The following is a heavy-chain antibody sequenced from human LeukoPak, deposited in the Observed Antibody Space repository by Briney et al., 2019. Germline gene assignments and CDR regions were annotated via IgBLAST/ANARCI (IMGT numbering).Heavy chain of an antibody. J-gene: IGHJ4*02. V-gene: IGHV1-24*01. CDR3: ARVIYYGSGSYYDY. Sequence: ASVKVSCKVSGYTLTELSMHWVRQAPGKGLEWMGGFDPEDGETIYAQKLQGRVTMTTDTSTSTAYMELRSLRSDDTAVYYCARVIYYGSGSYYDYWGQGTLVTVSS. D-gene: IGHD3-10*01. CDR1: GYTLTELS. CDR2: FDPEDGET.